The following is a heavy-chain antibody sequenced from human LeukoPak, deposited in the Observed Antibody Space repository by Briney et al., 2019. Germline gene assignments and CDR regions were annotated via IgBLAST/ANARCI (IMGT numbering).Heavy chain of an antibody. Sequence: PGGSLRLSCAASGFTFSDYYMSWIRQAPGKGLEWVSYISSSGSTIYYADSVKGRFNISRDNAKNSLYLQMNSLRAEDTAVYYCATASTVPAATFDPWGQGTLVTVSS. D-gene: IGHD2-2*01. CDR2: ISSSGSTI. J-gene: IGHJ5*02. CDR3: ATASTVPAATFDP. V-gene: IGHV3-11*01. CDR1: GFTFSDYY.